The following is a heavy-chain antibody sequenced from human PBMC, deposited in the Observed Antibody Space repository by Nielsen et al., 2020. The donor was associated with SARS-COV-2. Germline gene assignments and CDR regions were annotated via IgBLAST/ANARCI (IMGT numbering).Heavy chain of an antibody. CDR3: ARGRSGSYLTPFDY. D-gene: IGHD3-10*01. CDR1: GFTFSSYA. Sequence: GESLKISCAASGFTFSSYAMHWVRQAPGKGLEWVAVISYDGSNKYYADSVKGRFTISRDNSKNTLYLQMNSLRAEDTAVYYCARGRSGSYLTPFDYWGQGTLVTVSS. V-gene: IGHV3-30-3*01. CDR2: ISYDGSNK. J-gene: IGHJ4*02.